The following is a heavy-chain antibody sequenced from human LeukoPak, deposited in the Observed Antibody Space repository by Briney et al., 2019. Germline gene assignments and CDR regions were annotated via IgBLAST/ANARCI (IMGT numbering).Heavy chain of an antibody. CDR2: IYTSGST. CDR1: GGSISSYY. V-gene: IGHV4-4*07. CDR3: SRESGPYCPFGH. J-gene: IGHJ5*02. D-gene: IGHD1-26*01. Sequence: PSETLSLTCTVSGGSISSYYWSWIRQPAGKGLEWIGRIYTSGSTNYNPSLKSRVAMSLDTSNDQFSLNLNSVTAADTAVYYCSRESGPYCPFGHWGQGTLVAVTS.